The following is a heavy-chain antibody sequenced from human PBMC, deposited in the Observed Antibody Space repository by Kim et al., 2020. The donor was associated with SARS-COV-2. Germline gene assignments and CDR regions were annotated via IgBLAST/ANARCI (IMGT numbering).Heavy chain of an antibody. CDR3: ARLLGQYSSSWSQTYYFDY. Sequence: GESLKISCKGSGYSFTSYWIGWVRQMPGKGLEWMGIIYPGDSDTRYSPSFQGQVTISADKSISTAYLQWSSLKASDTAMYYCARLLGQYSSSWSQTYYFDYWGQGTLVTVSS. CDR1: GYSFTSYW. V-gene: IGHV5-51*01. D-gene: IGHD6-13*01. CDR2: IYPGDSDT. J-gene: IGHJ4*02.